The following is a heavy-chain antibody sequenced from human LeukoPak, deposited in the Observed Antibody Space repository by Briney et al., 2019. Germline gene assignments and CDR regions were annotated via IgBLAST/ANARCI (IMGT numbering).Heavy chain of an antibody. CDR1: GGSIRNDY. V-gene: IGHV4-59*08. CDR3: ARHRPGERRFDP. CDR2: INYSGST. Sequence: SETLSLTCAVSGGSIRNDYWSWTRQPPGKGLEWIAYINYSGSTNYNPSLESRVTISVDTSKNLFSLKFTSVTAADTAVYYCARHRPGERRFDPWGQGTLVTVSS. D-gene: IGHD3-16*01. J-gene: IGHJ5*02.